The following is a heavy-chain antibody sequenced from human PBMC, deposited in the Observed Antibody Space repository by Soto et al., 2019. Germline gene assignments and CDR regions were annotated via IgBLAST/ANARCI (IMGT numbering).Heavy chain of an antibody. J-gene: IGHJ4*02. CDR1: GGSVSSSSYY. D-gene: IGHD3-9*01. Sequence: QLQLQESGPGLVKPSETLSLTCTVSGGSVSSSSYYWGWVRQPPGKGLGWIGSVYYSGSTYYNPSLESRVTISVDKSKNQFSLKLMSVSAADTAVYYCGRLEGLATISYYFDYWGQGALVTVSS. CDR2: VYYSGST. CDR3: GRLEGLATISYYFDY. V-gene: IGHV4-39*01.